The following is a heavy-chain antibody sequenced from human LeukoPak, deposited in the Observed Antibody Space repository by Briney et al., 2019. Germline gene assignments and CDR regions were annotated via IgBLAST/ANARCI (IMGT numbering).Heavy chain of an antibody. CDR2: ISAYNGNT. D-gene: IGHD3-3*01. V-gene: IGHV1-18*01. CDR1: GYTFTNYG. CDR3: ARLAISGVLWGWFDP. Sequence: ASVKVSCKASGYTFTNYGISWVRQAPGQGLEWMGWISAYNGNTNYAQKLQGRVTMTTDTSTSTAYMELRSLRSDDTAVYYCARLAISGVLWGWFDPWGQGTLVTVSS. J-gene: IGHJ5*02.